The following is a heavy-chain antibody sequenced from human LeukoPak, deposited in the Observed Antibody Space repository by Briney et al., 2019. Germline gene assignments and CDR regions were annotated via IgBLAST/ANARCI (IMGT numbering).Heavy chain of an antibody. V-gene: IGHV3-23*01. J-gene: IGHJ4*02. CDR3: ARNNGNWGTFDY. D-gene: IGHD7-27*01. CDR1: GFIFSSYA. Sequence: GGSLRLSCAASGFIFSSYAMSWVRQAPGKGLEWVSAISSSGRNTYYADSVKGRFTISRDNSKNTLFLQVNSLRAEDTAVYYCARNNGNWGTFDYRGQGTLVTVSS. CDR2: ISSSGRNT.